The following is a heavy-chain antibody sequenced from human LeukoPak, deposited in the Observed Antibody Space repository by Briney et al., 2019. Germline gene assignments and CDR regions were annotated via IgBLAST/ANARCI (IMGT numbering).Heavy chain of an antibody. D-gene: IGHD6-13*01. CDR3: ARAGDSSSWYRPFDP. CDR2: IYSGGST. CDR1: GFTVTSNY. Sequence: GGSLRLSCAASGFTVTSNYMSWVRQAPGKGLEWVSVIYSGGSTYYADSVKGRFTSSRDNSKNTLYLQMNSLRAEDTAVYYCARAGDSSSWYRPFDPWGQGTLVTVSS. J-gene: IGHJ5*02. V-gene: IGHV3-66*02.